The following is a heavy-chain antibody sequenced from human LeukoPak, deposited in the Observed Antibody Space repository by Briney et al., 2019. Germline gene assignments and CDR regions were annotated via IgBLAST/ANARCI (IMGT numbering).Heavy chain of an antibody. Sequence: SETLPLTCTVSGGPISSYYWSWIRQPPGKGLEWIGYIYYSGSTNYNPSLKSRVTISVDTSKNQFSLKLSSVTAADTAVYYCARTCGGDCYADYWGQGTLVTVSS. J-gene: IGHJ4*02. V-gene: IGHV4-59*08. CDR1: GGPISSYY. D-gene: IGHD2-21*02. CDR2: IYYSGST. CDR3: ARTCGGDCYADY.